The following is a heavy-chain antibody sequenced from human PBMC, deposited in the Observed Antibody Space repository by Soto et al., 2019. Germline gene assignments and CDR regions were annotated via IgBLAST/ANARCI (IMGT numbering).Heavy chain of an antibody. CDR3: ARDLPGQQLVPYYFDY. Sequence: SQTLLLTCAISGDSVSSNSAAWNWIRQSPSRGLEWLGRTYYRSKWYNDYAVSVKSRITINPDTSKNQFSLQLNSVTPEDTAVYYCARDLPGQQLVPYYFDYWGQGTLVTVSS. CDR2: TYYRSKWYN. D-gene: IGHD6-13*01. CDR1: GDSVSSNSAA. V-gene: IGHV6-1*01. J-gene: IGHJ4*02.